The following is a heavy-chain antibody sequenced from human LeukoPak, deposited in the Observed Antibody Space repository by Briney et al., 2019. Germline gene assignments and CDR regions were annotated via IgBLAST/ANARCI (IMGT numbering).Heavy chain of an antibody. D-gene: IGHD3-22*01. V-gene: IGHV1-18*01. CDR2: ISAYNGNT. J-gene: IGHJ4*02. CDR1: VYTFTSYG. Sequence: GASVKVSCKASVYTFTSYGFSWVRQAPGQGLEWMGWISAYNGNTNYAQKVQGRVTMTTDTSTSTAYMELRSLRSDDTAVYYCARDTSAYPPYCWGQGTLVTVSS. CDR3: ARDTSAYPPYC.